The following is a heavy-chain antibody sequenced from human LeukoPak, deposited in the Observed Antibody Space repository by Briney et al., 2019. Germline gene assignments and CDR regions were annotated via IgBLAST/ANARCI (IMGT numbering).Heavy chain of an antibody. CDR3: ARRNGQDIVPTFRRRYYFDY. CDR1: GGSFSGYY. D-gene: IGHD5-12*01. J-gene: IGHJ4*02. Sequence: SETLSLTCAVYGGSFSGYYWSWIRQPPGKGLEWIGEINHSGSTNYDPSLKSRVSISVDTSKNQFSLKLSSVTAADTAVYYCARRNGQDIVPTFRRRYYFDYWGQGTLVTVSS. V-gene: IGHV4-34*01. CDR2: INHSGST.